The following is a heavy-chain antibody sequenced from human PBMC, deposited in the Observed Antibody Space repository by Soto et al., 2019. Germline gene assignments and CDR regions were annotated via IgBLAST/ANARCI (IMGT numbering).Heavy chain of an antibody. CDR3: ARPGEGVLFYYALDV. D-gene: IGHD3-16*01. CDR2: ISSGSDTI. Sequence: EVQLVESGGGLVQPGGSLRLSCVASGFTLSSYSMNCVRQAPGKGLEWISYISSGSDTIYYADSVKGRFTVSRDNAKNSLYLQMNSLREDDTAVYYCARPGEGVLFYYALDVWGQGTTVTVSS. J-gene: IGHJ6*02. CDR1: GFTLSSYS. V-gene: IGHV3-48*02.